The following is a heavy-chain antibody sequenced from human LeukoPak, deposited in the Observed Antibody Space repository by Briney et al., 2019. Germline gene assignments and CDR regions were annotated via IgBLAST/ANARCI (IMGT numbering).Heavy chain of an antibody. J-gene: IGHJ4*02. CDR1: GYTFTSYD. Sequence: ASVKVSCKASGYTFTSYDINWVRQATGQGLEWMGWMNPNSGNTGYVQKFQGRVTMTRNTSISTAYMELSSLRSEDTAVYYCARFFYDSSGYYLGNWGQGTLVTVSS. D-gene: IGHD3-22*01. CDR2: MNPNSGNT. CDR3: ARFFYDSSGYYLGN. V-gene: IGHV1-8*01.